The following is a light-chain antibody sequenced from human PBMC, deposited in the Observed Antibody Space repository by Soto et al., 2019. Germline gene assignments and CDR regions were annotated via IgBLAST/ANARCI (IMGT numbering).Light chain of an antibody. J-gene: IGKJ4*01. CDR2: GAS. CDR3: QQYGSSLLT. Sequence: EIVLTQSPGTLSLSPGERATLSCRASQSFGSTFLAWYQQKPGQAPRLLIYGASTRATGIPDRFSGSASETDFTLTISRLEPEDFAVYYCQQYGSSLLTFGGGTKVDIK. V-gene: IGKV3-20*01. CDR1: QSFGSTF.